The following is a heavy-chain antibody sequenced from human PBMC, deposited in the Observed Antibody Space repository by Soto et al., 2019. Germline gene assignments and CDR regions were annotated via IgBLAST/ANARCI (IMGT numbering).Heavy chain of an antibody. V-gene: IGHV4-39*07. Sequence: SSETLSLTCTVSGGSISSSSYYWGWIRQPPGKGLEWIGSIYYSGSTYYNPSLKSRVTISVDTSKNQFSLKLSSVTAADTAVYYRGGVRGAVGGTPGENYFYGLGVWGQGNTVNVP. CDR3: GGVRGAVGGTPGENYFYGLGV. CDR1: GGSISSSSYY. CDR2: IYYSGST. J-gene: IGHJ6*01. D-gene: IGHD6-19*01.